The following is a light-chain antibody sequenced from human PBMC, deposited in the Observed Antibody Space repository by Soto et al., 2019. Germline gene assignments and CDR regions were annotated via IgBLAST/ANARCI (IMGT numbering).Light chain of an antibody. V-gene: IGKV3-11*01. J-gene: IGKJ4*01. CDR1: QSVSSH. CDR3: QQRSNWPLT. CDR2: DAS. Sequence: EIVLTQSPATLSLSPGERAALSCRASQSVSSHLAWYQQKPGQAPRLLIYDASNRATGIPARFSGSGSGTDFTLIISSLEPEDLAVYYCQQRSNWPLTFGRGPKVEIK.